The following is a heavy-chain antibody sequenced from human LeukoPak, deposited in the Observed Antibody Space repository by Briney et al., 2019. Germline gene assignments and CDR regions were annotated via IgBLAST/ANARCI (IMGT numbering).Heavy chain of an antibody. D-gene: IGHD2-2*03. Sequence: GGSLRLSCAASGFTFSSYEMNWVRQAPGKGLEWVSYISSSGSTIYYADSVKGRFTISRDNAKNSLYLQMNSLRAEDTAVYYCAREGLGIVVVPAVTYDAFDIWGQGTMVTVSS. CDR3: AREGLGIVVVPAVTYDAFDI. V-gene: IGHV3-48*03. CDR2: ISSSGSTI. CDR1: GFTFSSYE. J-gene: IGHJ3*02.